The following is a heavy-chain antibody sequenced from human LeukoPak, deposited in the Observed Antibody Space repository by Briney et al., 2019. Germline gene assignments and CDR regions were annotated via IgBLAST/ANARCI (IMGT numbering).Heavy chain of an antibody. CDR1: GYSFSSFG. CDR2: ISAYDGST. CDR3: ARTCPMMYCSSSFFDP. V-gene: IGHV1-18*04. J-gene: IGHJ5*02. Sequence: ASVKVSCKTSGYSFSSFGVTWVQQAPGQGLEWVGWISAYDGSTNYAPKFQGKVTMTTDTSTNTAYMELRSLRSDDTAIYYCARTCPMMYCSSSFFDPWGQGTLVTVSS. D-gene: IGHD2-2*01.